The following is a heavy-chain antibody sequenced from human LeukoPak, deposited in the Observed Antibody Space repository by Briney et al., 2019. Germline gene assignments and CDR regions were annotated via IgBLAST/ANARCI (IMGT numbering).Heavy chain of an antibody. CDR3: ARMYNSGWRYFDS. Sequence: GGSLRLSCAASGFTFSSYWMNWARQAPGKGLEWVSVIYVVGSTYYADSVKGRFTISRDNSRNTLYLQMNSLRAEDTAVYYCARMYNSGWRYFDSWGQGTLVTVSS. J-gene: IGHJ4*02. CDR2: IYVVGST. V-gene: IGHV3-53*01. CDR1: GFTFSSYW. D-gene: IGHD6-19*01.